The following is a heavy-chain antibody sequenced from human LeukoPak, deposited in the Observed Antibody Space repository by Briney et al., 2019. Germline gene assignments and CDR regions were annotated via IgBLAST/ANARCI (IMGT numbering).Heavy chain of an antibody. CDR3: ARDNRLYGSGSYYDY. V-gene: IGHV4-34*01. Sequence: SETLSLTCAVYGGSFSGYYWSWIRQPPGKGLEWIGEINHSGSTNYNPSLKSRVTISVDTSKNQFSLKLSSVTAADTAVYYCARDNRLYGSGSYYDYWGQGTLVTVSS. CDR1: GGSFSGYY. J-gene: IGHJ4*02. CDR2: INHSGST. D-gene: IGHD3-10*01.